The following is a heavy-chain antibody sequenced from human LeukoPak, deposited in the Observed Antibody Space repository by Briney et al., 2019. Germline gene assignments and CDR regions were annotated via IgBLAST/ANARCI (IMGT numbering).Heavy chain of an antibody. Sequence: PGGSLRLSCAASGFTFSSYSMNWVRQAPGKGLEWVAVISYDGSNKYYADSVKGRFTISRDNSKNTLYLQMNSLRAEDTAVYYCARELWSFGYWGQGTLVTVSS. D-gene: IGHD5-18*01. CDR1: GFTFSSYS. CDR2: ISYDGSNK. CDR3: ARELWSFGY. V-gene: IGHV3-30*03. J-gene: IGHJ4*02.